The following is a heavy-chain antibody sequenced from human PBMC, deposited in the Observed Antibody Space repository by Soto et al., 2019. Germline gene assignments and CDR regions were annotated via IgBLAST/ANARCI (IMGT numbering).Heavy chain of an antibody. V-gene: IGHV3-30*18. CDR2: ISYDGSNK. D-gene: IGHD1-1*01. Sequence: GGSLRLSCAASGFTFSSYGMHWVRQAPGKGLEWVAVISYDGSNKYYADSVKGRFTISRDNSKNTLYLQMNSLRAEDTAVYYCAKDLGLLLTTYAFDIWGQGTMVTVSS. CDR1: GFTFSSYG. J-gene: IGHJ3*02. CDR3: AKDLGLLLTTYAFDI.